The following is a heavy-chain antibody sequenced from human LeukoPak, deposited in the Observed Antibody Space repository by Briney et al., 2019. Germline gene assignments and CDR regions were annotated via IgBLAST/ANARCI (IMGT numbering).Heavy chain of an antibody. CDR2: INPNTGGT. J-gene: IGHJ4*02. CDR3: ARKGDYEVDFDY. V-gene: IGHV1-2*06. Sequence: ASVKVSCKASGYTFTGYFIHWLRQAPGQGPEWMGRINPNTGGTNYAQEFQDRITMTKDTSINTVDMELSRLRSDDTAVYYCARKGDYEVDFDYWGQGTLVTVSS. CDR1: GYTFTGYF. D-gene: IGHD4-17*01.